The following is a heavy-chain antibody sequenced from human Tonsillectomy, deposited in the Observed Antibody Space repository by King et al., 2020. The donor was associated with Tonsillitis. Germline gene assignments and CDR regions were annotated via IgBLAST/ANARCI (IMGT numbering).Heavy chain of an antibody. Sequence: QLVQSGAEVKKPGSSVKVSCKASGGIFSSFISWVRQAPGQGLEWMGGTIPMFATNNAQKFQGRITITAEESTSTAYMELSSLRSEDTAVYYCASPREQLIRDHYYYAMDVWGQGTTVTVSS. V-gene: IGHV1-69*12. CDR1: GGIFSSF. CDR2: TIPMFAT. CDR3: ASPREQLIRDHYYYAMDV. J-gene: IGHJ6*02. D-gene: IGHD6-13*01.